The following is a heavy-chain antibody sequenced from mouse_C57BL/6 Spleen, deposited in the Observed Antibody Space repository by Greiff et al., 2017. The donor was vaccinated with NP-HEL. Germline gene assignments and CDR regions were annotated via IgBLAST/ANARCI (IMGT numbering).Heavy chain of an antibody. Sequence: DVQLVESGGGLVKPGGSLKLSCAASGFTFSDYGMHWVRQAPEKGLEWVAYISSGSSTIYYADTVKGRFTISRDNAKTTLFLQMTSLRSEDTAMYYCARRITTVGATRGNAMDYWGQGTSVTVSS. CDR2: ISSGSSTI. CDR1: GFTFSDYG. D-gene: IGHD1-1*01. J-gene: IGHJ4*01. CDR3: ARRITTVGATRGNAMDY. V-gene: IGHV5-17*01.